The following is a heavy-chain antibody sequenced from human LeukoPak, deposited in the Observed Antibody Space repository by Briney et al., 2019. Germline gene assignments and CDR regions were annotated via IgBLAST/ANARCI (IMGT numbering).Heavy chain of an antibody. V-gene: IGHV3-7*01. Sequence: GGPLRLSCAASGFTFSNYWLTWVRQAPGKGLEWVANIKQDGSEKHYVDSVKGRFTISRDNAKRSLYLQMNSLRAEDTAVFYCARGVDYHYYYYMDFWGKGTTVTVSS. CDR1: GFTFSNYW. CDR3: ARGVDYHYYYYMDF. J-gene: IGHJ6*03. CDR2: IKQDGSEK.